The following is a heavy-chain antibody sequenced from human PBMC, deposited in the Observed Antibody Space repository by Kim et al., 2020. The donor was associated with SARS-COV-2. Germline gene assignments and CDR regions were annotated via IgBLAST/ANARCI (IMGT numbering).Heavy chain of an antibody. CDR3: ARDAGEPGIDC. J-gene: IGHJ4*02. CDR2: IYYSGST. D-gene: IGHD3-16*01. CDR1: GGSISSSSYY. V-gene: IGHV4-39*07. Sequence: SETLSLICTVSGGSISSSSYYWGWIRQPPGKGLEWIGSIYYSGSTYYNPSLKSRVTISVDTSKNQFSLKLSSVTAADTAVYYCARDAGEPGIDCWGQGTLVTVSS.